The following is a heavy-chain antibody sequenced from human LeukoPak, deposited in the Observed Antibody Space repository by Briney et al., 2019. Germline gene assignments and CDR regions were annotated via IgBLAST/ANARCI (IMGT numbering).Heavy chain of an antibody. CDR2: IYSGGST. V-gene: IGHV3-53*01. J-gene: IGHJ3*02. D-gene: IGHD3-22*01. CDR3: ASLAGDSSGYYLDAFDI. CDR1: GFTFSSYA. Sequence: GGSLRLSCAASGFTFSSYAMSWVRQAPGKGLEWVSVIYSGGSTYYADSVKGRFTISRDNSKNTLYLQMNSLRAEDTAVYYCASLAGDSSGYYLDAFDIWGQGTMVTVSS.